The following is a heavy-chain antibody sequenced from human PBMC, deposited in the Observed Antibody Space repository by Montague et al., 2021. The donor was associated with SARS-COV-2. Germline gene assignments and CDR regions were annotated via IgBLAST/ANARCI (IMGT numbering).Heavy chain of an antibody. V-gene: IGHV4-34*01. CDR1: GGSFSGYY. J-gene: IGHJ5*02. CDR2: INHSGTT. CDR3: ARGVVVVVHRDYPARRGWFDP. D-gene: IGHD2-15*01. Sequence: SETLSLTCAVYGGSFSGYYWNWIRQPPGKGLEWIGEINHSGTTNYNPSLKSRVTISVDTSKNQFSLKLSSVTAADTAVYYCARGVVVVVHRDYPARRGWFDPWGQGTLVSVPS.